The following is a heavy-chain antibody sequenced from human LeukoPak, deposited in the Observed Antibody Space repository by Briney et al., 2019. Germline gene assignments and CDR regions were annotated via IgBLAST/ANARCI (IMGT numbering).Heavy chain of an antibody. D-gene: IGHD2-2*01. V-gene: IGHV4-4*07. J-gene: IGHJ4*02. Sequence: SETLSLTCTVSGGSITSYYWSWIRQPAGKGLEWIGRIYTSGSTNYNPSLRSRVTMSVDTSMNQFSLKLSSVTAADTAVYYCARGTGIITSCSVWGQGTLVTVSS. CDR2: IYTSGST. CDR1: GGSITSYY. CDR3: ARGTGIITSCSV.